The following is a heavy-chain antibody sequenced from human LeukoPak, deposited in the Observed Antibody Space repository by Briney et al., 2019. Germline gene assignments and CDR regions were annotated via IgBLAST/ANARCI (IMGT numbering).Heavy chain of an antibody. V-gene: IGHV4-59*08. CDR2: IYYSGST. J-gene: IGHJ4*02. D-gene: IGHD5-24*01. CDR3: ARGSGYNSNVSFDY. CDR1: GGSISSYY. Sequence: SETLSLTCTVSGGSISSYYWSWIRQPPGKGLEWIGYIYYSGSTNYNPSLKSRVTISVDTSKNQFSLKLSSVTAADTAVYYCARGSGYNSNVSFDYWGQGTLVTVSS.